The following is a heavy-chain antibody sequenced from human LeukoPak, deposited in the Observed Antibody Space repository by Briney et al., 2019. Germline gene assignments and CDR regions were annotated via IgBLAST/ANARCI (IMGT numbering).Heavy chain of an antibody. Sequence: ASVKVSCKASGYTFTSYDTNWVRQATGQGLEWIGWMNPNSGNTGYAQKFQGRVTMTRNTSISTAYMELSSLRSEDTAVYYCARVRKYYGSGSYYRDYYYYMDVWGKGTTVTISS. D-gene: IGHD3-10*01. J-gene: IGHJ6*03. CDR3: ARVRKYYGSGSYYRDYYYYMDV. V-gene: IGHV1-8*01. CDR2: MNPNSGNT. CDR1: GYTFTSYD.